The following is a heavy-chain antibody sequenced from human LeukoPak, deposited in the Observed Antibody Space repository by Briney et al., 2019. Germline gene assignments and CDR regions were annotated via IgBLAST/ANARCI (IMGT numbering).Heavy chain of an antibody. Sequence: GSSVKVSCKASGGTFISYAISWVRQAPGQGLEWMGRIIPIFGTANYAQKFQGRVTITTDESTSTAYMELSSLRSEDTAVYYCARDHQSLGYCSGGSRLGRYYYYYMDVWGKGTTVTVSS. CDR1: GGTFISYA. D-gene: IGHD2-15*01. V-gene: IGHV1-69*05. J-gene: IGHJ6*03. CDR3: ARDHQSLGYCSGGSRLGRYYYYYMDV. CDR2: IIPIFGTA.